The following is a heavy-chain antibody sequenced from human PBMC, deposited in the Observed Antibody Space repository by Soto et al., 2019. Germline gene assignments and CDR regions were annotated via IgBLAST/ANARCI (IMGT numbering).Heavy chain of an antibody. V-gene: IGHV4-31*03. CDR1: GGSISSGGYY. D-gene: IGHD3-22*01. J-gene: IGHJ4*02. Sequence: QVQLQESGPGLVKPSQTLSLTCTVSGGSISSGGYYWSWIRQHPGKGLEWIGYIYYSGSTYYNPSLKSRVTISVDTSKNQFSLKLSSVTAADTAVYYCASQRRYYYDSSGYHYYFDYWGQGTLVTVSS. CDR3: ASQRRYYYDSSGYHYYFDY. CDR2: IYYSGST.